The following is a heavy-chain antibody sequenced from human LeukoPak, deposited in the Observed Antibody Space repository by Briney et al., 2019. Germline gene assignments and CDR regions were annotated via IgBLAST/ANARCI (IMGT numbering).Heavy chain of an antibody. CDR1: GESISGYY. J-gene: IGHJ4*02. Sequence: TSSETLSHTCTVSGESISGYYWSWIRQPPGKGLEWIGYIYYSGSTNYNPSLKSRVTISVDTSKNQFSLKLSSVTAADTAVYYCARGVVIAPQTFDYWGQGTLVTVSS. D-gene: IGHD2-21*01. V-gene: IGHV4-59*01. CDR2: IYYSGST. CDR3: ARGVVIAPQTFDY.